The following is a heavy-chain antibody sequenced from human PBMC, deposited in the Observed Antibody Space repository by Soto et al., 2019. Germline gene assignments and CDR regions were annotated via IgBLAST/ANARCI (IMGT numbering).Heavy chain of an antibody. J-gene: IGHJ6*02. CDR2: INHSGST. CDR1: GGSFSDYF. D-gene: IGHD6-6*01. CDR3: AGREFASSSFHYYYYVVDV. V-gene: IGHV4-34*01. Sequence: SETLSLTCAVYGGSFSDYFWAWISQPPGKGLEWIGEINHSGSTNFNPSLKSRVAISADTSRNQFSLRVTSVTAADTAVYYCAGREFASSSFHYYYYVVDVWGQGTTVTVSS.